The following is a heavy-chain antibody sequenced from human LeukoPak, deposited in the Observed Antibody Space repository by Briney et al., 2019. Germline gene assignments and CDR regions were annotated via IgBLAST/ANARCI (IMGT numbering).Heavy chain of an antibody. V-gene: IGHV4-34*01. CDR2: INDSGST. Sequence: SETLSLTCAVYGGSSSDNFWSWIRQPPGKGLEWIGEINDSGSTNLNPALNSRVAMSVDSSRNQFSLRLSSVTAADTAVYYCAREIRPSPFVDWGQRTLVTVSS. J-gene: IGHJ4*02. D-gene: IGHD2-2*01. CDR1: GGSSSDNF. CDR3: AREIRPSPFVD.